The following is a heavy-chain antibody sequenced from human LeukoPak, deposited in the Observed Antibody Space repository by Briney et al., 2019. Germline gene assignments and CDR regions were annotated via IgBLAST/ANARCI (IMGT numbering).Heavy chain of an antibody. CDR1: SSSXY. CDR2: IYHSGST. CDR3: XXXXXXXXXXXXXXXXXXXDI. V-gene: IGHV4-38-2*01. Sequence: SSSXYWGWVRQXPXXGREWIGSIYHSGSTYYNPSLKSQVTISVDTSKNPFSLKLSSVTAAGTAVYXXXXXXXXXXXXXXXXXXXXXDIXGQXXXXTVSS. J-gene: IGHJ3*02.